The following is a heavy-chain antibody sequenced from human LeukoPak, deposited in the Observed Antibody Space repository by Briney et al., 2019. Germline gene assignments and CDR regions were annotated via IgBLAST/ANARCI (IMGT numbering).Heavy chain of an antibody. CDR1: GFTFSSYS. D-gene: IGHD3-22*01. CDR3: ARGGLSMMVVVSHGEFDY. CDR2: ISSNSSYI. Sequence: PGGSLRLSCAASGFTFSSYSMNWVRQAPGQGLEWVSCISSNSSYIYYADSVKGRFTISRDNAKNTPYLQMNSLRSEDTAVYYCARGGLSMMVVVSHGEFDYWGQGTLVTVSS. J-gene: IGHJ4*02. V-gene: IGHV3-21*01.